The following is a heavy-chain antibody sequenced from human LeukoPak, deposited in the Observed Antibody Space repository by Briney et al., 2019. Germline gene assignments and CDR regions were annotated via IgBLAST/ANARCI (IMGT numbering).Heavy chain of an antibody. CDR3: ARDLLGGGTFDI. D-gene: IGHD3-16*01. Sequence: GGSLRLSCAASGFTFSDYYMSWIRQAPGKGLEWVSYISSSSSYTNYADSVKGRFTISRDNAKNSLYLQMNSLRAEDTAVYYCARDLLGGGTFDIWGQGTMVTVSS. CDR2: ISSSSSYT. CDR1: GFTFSDYY. J-gene: IGHJ3*02. V-gene: IGHV3-11*05.